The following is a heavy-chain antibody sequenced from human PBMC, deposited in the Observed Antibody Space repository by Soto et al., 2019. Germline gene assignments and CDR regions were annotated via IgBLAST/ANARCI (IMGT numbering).Heavy chain of an antibody. D-gene: IGHD5-18*01. CDR2: LYADGST. J-gene: IGHJ2*01. V-gene: IGHV3-53*02. CDR3: ARTAEGDTPRNHWYFDL. Sequence: EVQLVETGGALIQPGGSLRLSCAASGFPVNATYLSWVRQAPGKGLEWLSVLYADGSTYYIDSVKGRFRISRDSSKNTLYLQMDSLRADDTALYFCARTAEGDTPRNHWYFDLWGRGTLVTVSS. CDR1: GFPVNATY.